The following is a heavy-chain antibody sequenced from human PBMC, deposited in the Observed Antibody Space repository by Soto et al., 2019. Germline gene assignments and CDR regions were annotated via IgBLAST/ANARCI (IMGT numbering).Heavy chain of an antibody. V-gene: IGHV1-69*06. D-gene: IGHD3-10*01. J-gene: IGHJ6*02. Sequence: QVQLVQSGAEVKKPGSSVKVSCKASGGTFSSYAISWVRQAPGQGLEWMGGIIPIFGTANYAQKFQGRVTITADKSTSTAYMELSSLRSEDTAVYYCARDARVLWFGELSYYQPKYYYYYGMDVWGQGTTVTVSS. CDR2: IIPIFGTA. CDR3: ARDARVLWFGELSYYQPKYYYYYGMDV. CDR1: GGTFSSYA.